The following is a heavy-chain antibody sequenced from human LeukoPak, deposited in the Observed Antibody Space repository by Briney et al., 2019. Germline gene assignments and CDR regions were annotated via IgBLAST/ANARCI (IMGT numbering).Heavy chain of an antibody. D-gene: IGHD5-18*01. J-gene: IGHJ6*02. CDR2: IYHSGST. V-gene: IGHV4-30-2*01. CDR3: ARGYSYGGYYYYGMDV. Sequence: SETLSLTCTVSGGSIRSSYYSWSWIRQPPGRGLEWIGYIYHSGSTYYNPSLKSRVTISVDRSKNQFSLKLSSVTAADTAVYYCARGYSYGGYYYYGMDVWGQGTTVTVSS. CDR1: GGSIRSSYYS.